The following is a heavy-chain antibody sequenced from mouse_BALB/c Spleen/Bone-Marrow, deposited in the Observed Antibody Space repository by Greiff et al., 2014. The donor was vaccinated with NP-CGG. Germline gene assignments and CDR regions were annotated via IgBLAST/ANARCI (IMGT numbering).Heavy chain of an antibody. J-gene: IGHJ2*01. D-gene: IGHD2-10*02. CDR3: VRKYGKGGDY. Sequence: QVQLQQSGAELVRPGASVKLSCKASGYTLTGYWMNWVKQRPGQGLEWIGMVDPSDSETHYNEMFKDKATLTVYKSSSTVYMQFSGLTSEDSAVYYCVRKYGKGGDYWGHGTTLTVSS. CDR1: GYTLTGYW. CDR2: VDPSDSET. V-gene: IGHV1-61*01.